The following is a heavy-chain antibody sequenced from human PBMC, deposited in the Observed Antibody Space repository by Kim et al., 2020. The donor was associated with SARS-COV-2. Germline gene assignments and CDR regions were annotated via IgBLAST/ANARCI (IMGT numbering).Heavy chain of an antibody. J-gene: IGHJ4*02. Sequence: GSTVYHPSLGSRGTLSLDASKNQFSLRLSSVTAADTAVYYCACGGFKIWGPGTLVTVSS. CDR3: ACGGFKI. V-gene: IGHV4-59*09. CDR2: GST.